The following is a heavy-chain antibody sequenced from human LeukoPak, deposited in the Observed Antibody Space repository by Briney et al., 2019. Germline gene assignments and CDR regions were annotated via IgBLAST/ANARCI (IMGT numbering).Heavy chain of an antibody. CDR2: IIPIFGTA. J-gene: IGHJ5*02. D-gene: IGHD6-13*01. V-gene: IGHV1-69*05. Sequence: GASVKVSCKASGGTFSSYAISWVRQAPGQGLKWMGGIIPIFGTANYAQKFQGRVTITTDESTSTAYMELSSLRSEDTAVYYCARSGRSAAAGPSQPYNWFDPWGQGTLVTVSS. CDR3: ARSGRSAAAGPSQPYNWFDP. CDR1: GGTFSSYA.